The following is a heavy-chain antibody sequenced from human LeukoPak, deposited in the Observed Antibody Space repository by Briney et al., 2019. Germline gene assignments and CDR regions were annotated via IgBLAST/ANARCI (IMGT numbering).Heavy chain of an antibody. CDR2: IYPRGST. Sequence: SETLSLTCTVSGGSISSGGYYWTWIRQHPGKGLEWIGYIYPRGSTYYNPSLKSRVILSLDKSANQFSLNLSSVTAADTAVYYCARFSPRAMGNYLDFWGQGTLVTVSS. V-gene: IGHV4-30-2*01. CDR1: GGSISSGGYY. CDR3: ARFSPRAMGNYLDF. D-gene: IGHD7-27*01. J-gene: IGHJ4*02.